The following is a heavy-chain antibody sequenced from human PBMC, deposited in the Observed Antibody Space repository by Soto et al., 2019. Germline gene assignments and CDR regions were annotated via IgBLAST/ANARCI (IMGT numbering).Heavy chain of an antibody. V-gene: IGHV4-30-2*01. CDR1: GGSISSGGYS. J-gene: IGHJ4*02. Sequence: QLQLQESGSGLVKPSQTLSLTCAVSGGSISSGGYSWSWIRQPPGKGLEWIVYIYHSGSTSYNPSLRSRVTISVDRSKNQFSLKLSSVTAADTAVYYCARGCRDQVDIVLMVWGQGTLVTVSS. CDR2: IYHSGST. D-gene: IGHD2-8*01. CDR3: ARGCRDQVDIVLMV.